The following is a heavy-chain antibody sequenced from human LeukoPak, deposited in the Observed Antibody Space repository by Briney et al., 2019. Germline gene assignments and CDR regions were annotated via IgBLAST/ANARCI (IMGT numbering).Heavy chain of an antibody. J-gene: IGHJ4*02. Sequence: GGSLRLSCAASGFTFSSYWMSWVRQAPGKGLEWVANIKQDGSEKYYVDSVKGRFTISRDNAKNSLYLQMNNLRPEDTALYYCVKEAATGYYRTSDYWGQGTLVTVSS. CDR3: VKEAATGYYRTSDY. V-gene: IGHV3-7*01. D-gene: IGHD1-26*01. CDR2: IKQDGSEK. CDR1: GFTFSSYW.